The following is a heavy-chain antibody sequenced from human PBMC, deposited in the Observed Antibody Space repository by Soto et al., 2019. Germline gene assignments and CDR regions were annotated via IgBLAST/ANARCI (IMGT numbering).Heavy chain of an antibody. CDR1: GYNFAIYW. D-gene: IGHD2-2*01. J-gene: IGHJ6*02. Sequence: PGESLKISCQGSGYNFAIYWISWVRQMPGKGLEWMGRIDPIDSYTNYSPSFQGHVTISADKSISTAYLQWSSLKASDTAMYYCARRYCSSASCPRNYYGMDVWGQGTTVTVSS. CDR3: ARRYCSSASCPRNYYGMDV. V-gene: IGHV5-10-1*01. CDR2: IDPIDSYT.